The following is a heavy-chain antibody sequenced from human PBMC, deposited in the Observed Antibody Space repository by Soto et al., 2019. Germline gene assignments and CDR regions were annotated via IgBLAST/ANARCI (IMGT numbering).Heavy chain of an antibody. V-gene: IGHV3-33*01. CDR3: TVEADLRFDY. CDR2: IWYDGSNK. D-gene: IGHD2-21*02. CDR1: GFTFSSYG. J-gene: IGHJ4*02. Sequence: GGSLRLSCAASGFTFSSYGMHWVRQAPGKGLEWVAVIWYDGSNKYYADSVKGRFTISRDNSKNTLYLQMNSLRAEDTAVYYCTVEADLRFDYWGQGTLVTVSS.